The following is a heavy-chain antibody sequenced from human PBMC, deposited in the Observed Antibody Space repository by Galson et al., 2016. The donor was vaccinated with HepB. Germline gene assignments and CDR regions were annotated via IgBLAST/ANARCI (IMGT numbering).Heavy chain of an antibody. D-gene: IGHD3-16*01. CDR3: ARRKGKMYYFDY. V-gene: IGHV3-73*01. Sequence: SLRLSCAASGFTFSDSAMHWVRQASGKGLEWVGRIRSKANNYATAYAASVKGRFTISRDDSKNTAYLQMNSLKTEDTAVYYCARRKGKMYYFDYWGQGTLVTVSS. CDR2: IRSKANNYAT. J-gene: IGHJ4*02. CDR1: GFTFSDSA.